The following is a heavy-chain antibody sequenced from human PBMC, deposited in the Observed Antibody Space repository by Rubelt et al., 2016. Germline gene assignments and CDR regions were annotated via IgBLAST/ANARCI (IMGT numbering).Heavy chain of an antibody. CDR3: ASLQYSSGWYSDY. D-gene: IGHD6-19*01. Sequence: QVHLVQSAIEVKKPGASVKISCKTSGYTFTTYGIIWVRRAPGQGLEWMGWINTYNDKTNYPKKFQGRVSMTTDSSTNTSYMEWRSLRSDDMAVYYCASLQYSSGWYSDYWGQGTLVTVSS. CDR1: GYTFTTYG. V-gene: IGHV1-18*03. CDR2: INTYNDKT. J-gene: IGHJ4*02.